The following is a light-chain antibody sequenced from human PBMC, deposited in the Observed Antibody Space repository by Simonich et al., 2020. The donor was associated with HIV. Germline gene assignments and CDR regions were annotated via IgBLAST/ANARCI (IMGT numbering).Light chain of an antibody. CDR2: QAS. J-gene: IGKJ1*01. CDR3: QQYNNYWT. Sequence: DIQMTQSPSTLSASVGDRVTITCRASKSITRYLTWYQQKPGKAPKLLIYQASSLQSEVPSRFSGNGSGTEFTLTISSLQPDDFATYFCQQYNNYWTFGQGTKVEI. V-gene: IGKV1-5*03. CDR1: KSITRY.